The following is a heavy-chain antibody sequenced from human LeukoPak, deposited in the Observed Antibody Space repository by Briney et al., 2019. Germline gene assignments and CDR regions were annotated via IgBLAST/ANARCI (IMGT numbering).Heavy chain of an antibody. V-gene: IGHV3-21*01. CDR3: AELGITMIGGV. Sequence: GGSLRLSCAASGFTFSSYSMNWVRQAPGKGLEWVSSVSSSISYIYYADSVKGRFTISRDNAKNSLYLQMNSLRAEDTAVYYCAELGITMIGGVWGKGTTVTISS. D-gene: IGHD3-10*02. J-gene: IGHJ6*04. CDR2: VSSSISYI. CDR1: GFTFSSYS.